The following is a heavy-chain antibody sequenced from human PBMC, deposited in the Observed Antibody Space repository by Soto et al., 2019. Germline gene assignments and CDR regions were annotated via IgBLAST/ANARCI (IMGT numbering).Heavy chain of an antibody. D-gene: IGHD5-18*01. CDR2: ISGSGGST. CDR1: EFTFSSYA. CDR3: AKVPTGEMGTVFQAFDI. Sequence: ESGGGLVQPGGSLRLSCVASEFTFSSYAMSWVRQAPGKGLEWVSAISGSGGSTYYADSVKGRFAVSRDNSKSTLYLQMNSLRDEDTAVYYCAKVPTGEMGTVFQAFDIWGQGTMVTVSS. J-gene: IGHJ3*02. V-gene: IGHV3-23*01.